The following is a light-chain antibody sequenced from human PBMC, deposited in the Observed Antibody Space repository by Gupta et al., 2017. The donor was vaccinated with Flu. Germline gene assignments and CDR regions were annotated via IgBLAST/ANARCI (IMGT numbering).Light chain of an antibody. Sequence: EIVLTQSPATLSLSPGERATLSYRASQSVSSYLAWYQQKPGQAPRLLIYDASNRATGIPARFSGSGSGTDFTLTISSREPEDFAVYYCQQRSNWPLFTFGHGTKVDIK. CDR3: QQRSNWPLFT. J-gene: IGKJ3*01. CDR2: DAS. V-gene: IGKV3-11*01. CDR1: QSVSSY.